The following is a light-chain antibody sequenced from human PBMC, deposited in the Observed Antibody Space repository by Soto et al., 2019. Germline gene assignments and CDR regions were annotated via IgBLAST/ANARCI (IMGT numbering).Light chain of an antibody. CDR3: QEYNSYWT. J-gene: IGKJ1*01. CDR2: KAS. Sequence: DIQLTHSPSSLSASVGDRVTITCRASESIDNWLAWYQQKPGKAPKLLIYKASSLESGVPSRFSGSGSGTEFTLTISSLQPDDFGTYYCQEYNSYWTFGQGTKADIK. CDR1: ESIDNW. V-gene: IGKV1-5*03.